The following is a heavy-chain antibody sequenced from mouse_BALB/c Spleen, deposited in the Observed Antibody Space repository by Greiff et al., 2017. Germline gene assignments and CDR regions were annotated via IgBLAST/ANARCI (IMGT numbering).Heavy chain of an antibody. J-gene: IGHJ1*01. CDR1: GYSFTSYW. CDR2: IDPANGNT. D-gene: IGHD1-2*01. Sequence: VQLQQSGPQLVRPGASVKISCKASGYSFTSYWMHWVKQRPEQGLEWIGRIDPANGNTKYDPKFQGKATITADTSSNTAYLQLSSLTSEDTAVYYCARLIHYYGYWYFDVWGAGTTVTVSS. V-gene: IGHV14-1*02. CDR3: ARLIHYYGYWYFDV.